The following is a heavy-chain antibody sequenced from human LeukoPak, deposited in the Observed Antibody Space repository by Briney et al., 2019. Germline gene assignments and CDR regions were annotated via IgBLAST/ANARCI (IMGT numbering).Heavy chain of an antibody. CDR2: IYYSGST. D-gene: IGHD6-6*01. Sequence: SETLSLTCTVSGGSISSSSYYWGWIRQPPGKGLEWIGSIYYSGSTYYNPSLKSRVTISVDTSKNQFSLKLSSVTAADTAVYYCARRSSGIAARRDFDCWGQGTLVTVSS. V-gene: IGHV4-39*01. J-gene: IGHJ4*02. CDR3: ARRSSGIAARRDFDC. CDR1: GGSISSSSYY.